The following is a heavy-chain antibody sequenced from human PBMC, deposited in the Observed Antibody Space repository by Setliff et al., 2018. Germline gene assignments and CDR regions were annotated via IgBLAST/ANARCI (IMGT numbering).Heavy chain of an antibody. D-gene: IGHD6-19*01. CDR2: VFYNGYT. Sequence: SETLSLTCSVSGGSVNNYYWSWIRQSPEKGLEWIAYVFYNGYTSYNPSLKSRVTISVDTSKNQFSLKLRSPTAADTAVCYCARIPPYNSGRGGFDYWGQGVLVTVSS. V-gene: IGHV4-59*02. CDR1: GGSVNNYY. J-gene: IGHJ4*02. CDR3: ARIPPYNSGRGGFDY.